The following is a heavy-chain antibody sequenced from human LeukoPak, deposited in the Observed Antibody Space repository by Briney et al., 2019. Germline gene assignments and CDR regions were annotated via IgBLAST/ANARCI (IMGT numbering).Heavy chain of an antibody. CDR1: SASITTHY. D-gene: IGHD3-3*01. CDR2: IYYSGST. J-gene: IGHJ5*01. CDR3: ARGRNLEWFDY. V-gene: IGHV4-59*11. Sequence: SETLSLTCSVSSASITTHYWSWIRQPAGKGLEWIGYIYYSGSTNYNPSLKSRVTISVDTSKNQFSLKLNSVTAADTAVYYCARGRNLEWFDYWGQGTLVTVSS.